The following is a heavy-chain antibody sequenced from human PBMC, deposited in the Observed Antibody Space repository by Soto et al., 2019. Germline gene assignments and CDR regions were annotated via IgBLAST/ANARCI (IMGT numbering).Heavy chain of an antibody. CDR3: ARGPAILNP. V-gene: IGHV6-1*01. Sequence: QTLSLTCAISGDSVSSNNAAWNWIRLSPSRGLEWLGRTYYRSKWYSVSAVSVKSRATIKPDTSKNQFSLQLNSVTPEDSGVYYCARGPAILNPWGQGIQVTVSS. J-gene: IGHJ5*02. CDR2: TYYRSKWYS. CDR1: GDSVSSNNAA.